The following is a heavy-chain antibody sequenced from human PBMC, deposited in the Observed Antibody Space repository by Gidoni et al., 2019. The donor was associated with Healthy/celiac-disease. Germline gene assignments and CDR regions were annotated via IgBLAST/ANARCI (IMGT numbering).Heavy chain of an antibody. CDR3: AKAGVVATNYYFDY. V-gene: IGHV3-23*01. CDR2: ISGSGGST. Sequence: VQLLESGGGLVQPGGSLRLSCAASGFTFSSYAMSWVRQAPGKGLEWVSAISGSGGSTYYADAVKGRFTSSRDNSKNTLYLQMNSLRAEDTAVYYCAKAGVVATNYYFDYWGQGTLVTVSS. D-gene: IGHD2-15*01. CDR1: GFTFSSYA. J-gene: IGHJ4*02.